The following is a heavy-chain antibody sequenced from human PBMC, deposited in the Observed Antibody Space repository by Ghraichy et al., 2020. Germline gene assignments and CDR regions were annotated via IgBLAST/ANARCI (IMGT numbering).Heavy chain of an antibody. Sequence: SETLSLTCTVSGGYISSSSYYWGWIRQPPGKGLEWIGSIYYGGETYYNSAFKSRVTMSVDTSKNQFSLKLNSLTAADTAVYYCARHKGAVSWFDPWGQGTLVTVSS. D-gene: IGHD2/OR15-2a*01. J-gene: IGHJ5*02. CDR1: GGYISSSSYY. V-gene: IGHV4-39*01. CDR3: ARHKGAVSWFDP. CDR2: IYYGGET.